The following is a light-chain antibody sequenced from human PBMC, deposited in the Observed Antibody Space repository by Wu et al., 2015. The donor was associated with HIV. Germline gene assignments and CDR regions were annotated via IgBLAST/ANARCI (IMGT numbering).Light chain of an antibody. CDR3: QQYDNSRVT. CDR2: GAF. V-gene: IGKV3-20*01. CDR1: QRVSNNY. J-gene: IGKJ1*01. Sequence: EIVLTQSPGTLSLSPGEGATLSCRASQRVSNNYLSWYQQKPGQPPRLLIYGAFSRATGIPDRFSGSGSGTDFTLTISRLEPEDFAVYYCQQYDNSRVTFGQGTKVEIK.